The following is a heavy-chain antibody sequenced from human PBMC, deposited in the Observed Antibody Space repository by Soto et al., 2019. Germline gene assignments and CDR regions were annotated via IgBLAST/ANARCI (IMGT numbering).Heavy chain of an antibody. J-gene: IGHJ6*01. CDR3: AKGGVITPNYYYYGMDV. D-gene: IGHD3-3*01. V-gene: IGHV3-23*01. CDR1: GFTFSSYA. CDR2: ISGSGGST. Sequence: GGSLRLSCAASGFTFSSYAMSWVRQAPGKGLEWVSAISGSGGSTYYADSVKGRFTISRDNSKNTLYLQMNSLRAEDTAAYYCAKGGVITPNYYYYGMDVWGQGTTVTVSS.